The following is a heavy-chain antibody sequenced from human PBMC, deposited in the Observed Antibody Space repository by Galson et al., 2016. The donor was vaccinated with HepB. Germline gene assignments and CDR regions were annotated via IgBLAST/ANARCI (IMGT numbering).Heavy chain of an antibody. Sequence: SLRLSCAASGFTFSSYAMHWVRQAPGKGLEWVAVISYDGSNKYYADYVKGRFAISRDNSKNTLYLQMNSLRAEDTAVYYCARKELYYYYYGMDVWGQGTTVTVSS. CDR3: ARKELYYYYYGMDV. CDR1: GFTFSSYA. V-gene: IGHV3-30*09. J-gene: IGHJ6*02. D-gene: IGHD1-7*01. CDR2: ISYDGSNK.